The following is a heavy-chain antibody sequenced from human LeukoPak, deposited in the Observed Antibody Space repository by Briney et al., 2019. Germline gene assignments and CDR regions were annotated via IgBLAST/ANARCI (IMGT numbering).Heavy chain of an antibody. V-gene: IGHV4-59*01. D-gene: IGHD2-15*01. CDR1: GGSITNYY. Sequence: SETLSLTCTVSGGSITNYYWSWIRQPPGKGLEWLAYIYYSGSTNSNPSLKSRVTISVDTPKNQFSLKLSSVTAADTAVYYCARDACSGGSCYLGGFDYWGQGTLVTVSS. J-gene: IGHJ4*02. CDR3: ARDACSGGSCYLGGFDY. CDR2: IYYSGST.